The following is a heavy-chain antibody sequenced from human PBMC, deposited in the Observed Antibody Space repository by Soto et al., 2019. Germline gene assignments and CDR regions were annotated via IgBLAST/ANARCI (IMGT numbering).Heavy chain of an antibody. Sequence: EVQLVESGGGLVQPGGSLRLSCAASGFTVSSNYMSWVRQAPGKGLEWVSVIYSGGTTSYVDSVKGRFTSSRDNYKDWLDLQMNSLSAEDTALYYGDSPLAGTFHWGQGTLVTVSS. D-gene: IGHD6-19*01. CDR1: GFTVSSNY. V-gene: IGHV3-66*01. CDR3: DSPLAGTFH. CDR2: IYSGGTT. J-gene: IGHJ4*02.